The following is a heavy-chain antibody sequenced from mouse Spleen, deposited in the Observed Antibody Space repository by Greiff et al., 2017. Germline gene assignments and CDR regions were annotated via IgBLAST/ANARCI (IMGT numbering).Heavy chain of an antibody. CDR1: GYTFTSYW. CDR2: INPSSGYT. V-gene: IGHV1-7*01. D-gene: IGHD2-1*01. J-gene: IGHJ3*01. Sequence: VQLQQSGAELAKPGASVKLSCKASGYTFTSYWMHWVKQRPGQGLEWIGYINPSSGYTKYNQKFKDKATSTADKSSSTAYMQLSSLTYEDSAVYYCARGDGTFAYWGQGTLVTVSA. CDR3: ARGDGTFAY.